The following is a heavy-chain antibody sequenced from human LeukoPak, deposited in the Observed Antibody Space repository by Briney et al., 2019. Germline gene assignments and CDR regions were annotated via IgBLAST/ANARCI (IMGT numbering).Heavy chain of an antibody. D-gene: IGHD2-2*01. CDR2: ISYDGSNK. V-gene: IGHV3-30-3*01. J-gene: IGHJ5*02. CDR3: AREARDIVVVPAAMVDGMNWFDP. CDR1: GFTFSSYA. Sequence: GGSLRLSCAASGFTFSSYAMSWVRQAPGKGLEWVAVISYDGSNKYYADSVKGRFTISRDNSKNTLYLQMNSLRAEDTAVYYCAREARDIVVVPAAMVDGMNWFDPWGQGTLVTVSS.